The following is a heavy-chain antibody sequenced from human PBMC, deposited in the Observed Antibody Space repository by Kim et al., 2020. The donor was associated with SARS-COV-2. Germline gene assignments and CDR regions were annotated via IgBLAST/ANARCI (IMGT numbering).Heavy chain of an antibody. CDR3: AKKPNPNNWNDPYYYGMDV. CDR1: GFTFSSYG. J-gene: IGHJ6*02. V-gene: IGHV3-30*18. D-gene: IGHD1-20*01. Sequence: GGSLRLSCAASGFTFSSYGMHWVRQAPGKGLEWVAVISYDGSNKYYADSVKGRFTISRDNSKNTLYLQMNSLRAEDTAVYYCAKKPNPNNWNDPYYYGMDVWGQGTTVTVSS. CDR2: ISYDGSNK.